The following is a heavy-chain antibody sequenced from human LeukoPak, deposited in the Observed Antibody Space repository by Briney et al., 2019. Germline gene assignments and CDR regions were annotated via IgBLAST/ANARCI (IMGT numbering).Heavy chain of an antibody. J-gene: IGHJ4*02. V-gene: IGHV3-30*03. CDR2: ISYDGSNK. Sequence: GGSLRLSCAASGFTFSSYGMHWVRQAPGKGLEWVTVISYDGSNKYYADSVRGRFTISRDNSKNTLYLQMNSLRAEDTAVYSCARDKTRGLGYSYSKSGNYFDYWGQGTLVTVSS. D-gene: IGHD5-18*01. CDR3: ARDKTRGLGYSYSKSGNYFDY. CDR1: GFTFSSYG.